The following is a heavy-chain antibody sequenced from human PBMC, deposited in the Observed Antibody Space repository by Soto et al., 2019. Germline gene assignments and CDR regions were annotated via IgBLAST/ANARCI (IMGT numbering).Heavy chain of an antibody. CDR2: IYSGGST. D-gene: IGHD6-13*01. CDR1: GFTVSSNY. J-gene: IGHJ4*02. CDR3: AGGIAAAGPGPVDY. Sequence: GGSLRLSCAASGFTVSSNYMSWVRQAPGKGLEWVSVIYSGGSTYYADSVKGRFTISRDNSKNTLYLQMNSLRAEDTAVYYCAGGIAAAGPGPVDYWGQGTLVPVSS. V-gene: IGHV3-53*01.